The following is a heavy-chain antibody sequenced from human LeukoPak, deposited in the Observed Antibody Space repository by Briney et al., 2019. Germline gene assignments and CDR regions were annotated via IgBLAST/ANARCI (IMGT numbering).Heavy chain of an antibody. CDR1: GVTFSSYA. CDR2: ISYDGSNK. D-gene: IGHD6-19*01. J-gene: IGHJ4*01. CDR3: AGRPGIAMSDSVKAYYFDS. V-gene: IGHV3-30*04. Sequence: GRSLRLSCAASGVTFSSYAMHWVRQAPGKGLEWVAVISYDGSNKYYADSVKGRFTISRDNSKNTLYLQRNSLRAEDTAVYYCAGRPGIAMSDSVKAYYFDSWGHGPLVTVSS.